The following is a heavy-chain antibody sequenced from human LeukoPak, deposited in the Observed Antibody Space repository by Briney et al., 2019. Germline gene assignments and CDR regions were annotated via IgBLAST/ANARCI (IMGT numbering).Heavy chain of an antibody. Sequence: GGSPRLSCAASGFTFSSASMSWVRQAPGKGLEWVGRIKSKTDGGATDCAAPGKGRFTISRDDSKNTLYLQMNSLKTEDTAVYYCTAPDTIAAAGTTVGYWGQGALVTVSS. J-gene: IGHJ4*02. V-gene: IGHV3-15*01. CDR2: IKSKTDGGAT. D-gene: IGHD6-13*01. CDR1: GFTFSSAS. CDR3: TAPDTIAAAGTTVGY.